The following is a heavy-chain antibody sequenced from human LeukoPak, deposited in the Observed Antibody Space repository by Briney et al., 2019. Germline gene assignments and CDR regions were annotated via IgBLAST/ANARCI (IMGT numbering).Heavy chain of an antibody. D-gene: IGHD3-10*01. CDR3: ARLTSGHFDY. J-gene: IGHJ4*02. CDR1: GGSTSRSSYY. CDR2: IYYSGST. Sequence: PAETLSLTCTVSGGSTSRSSYYWGWIRQPPGKGLEWIATIYYSGSTYYNPSLKSRVTISADTSKNQFSLKLSSVTAADTAVYYCARLTSGHFDYWGQGTLVTVSS. V-gene: IGHV4-39*01.